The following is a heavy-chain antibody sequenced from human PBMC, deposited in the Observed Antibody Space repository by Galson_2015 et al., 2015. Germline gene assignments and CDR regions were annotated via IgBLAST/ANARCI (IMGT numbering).Heavy chain of an antibody. V-gene: IGHV1-2*06. CDR1: GYTFTAFY. CDR2: MNPNSGGT. D-gene: IGHD1/OR15-1a*01. J-gene: IGHJ4*02. CDR3: ARAGHGNNPTSLDY. Sequence: SVKVSCKASGYTFTAFYIHWVRQAPGQRPEWMGRMNPNSGGTDYTQNFQGRVTLTRDTSVSTAYMELTSLRSDDTAVYYCARAGHGNNPTSLDYWGQGTLVTVSP.